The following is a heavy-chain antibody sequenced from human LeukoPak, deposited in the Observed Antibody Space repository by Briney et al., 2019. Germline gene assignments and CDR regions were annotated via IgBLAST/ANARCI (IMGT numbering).Heavy chain of an antibody. D-gene: IGHD6-13*01. V-gene: IGHV4-39*07. CDR1: GGSIRSSSYY. J-gene: IGHJ4*02. Sequence: SETLSLTCAVSGGSIRSSSYYWGWIRQPPGKGLEWIGRIYYSGTTYYNPSLKSRFTISVDTSKKQFSLKLSSVTAADTAVYYCARGYSSSWNYFDYWGQGTLVTVSS. CDR2: IYYSGTT. CDR3: ARGYSSSWNYFDY.